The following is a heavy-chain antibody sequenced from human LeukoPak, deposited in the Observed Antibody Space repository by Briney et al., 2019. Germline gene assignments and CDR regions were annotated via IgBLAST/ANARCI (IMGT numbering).Heavy chain of an antibody. Sequence: GGSLRLSCAASGFTFNDYAMHWVRQAPGQGLEWVSCISWNSGSIGYADSVKGRFTISRDNAKNSLYLQMNSLRAEDTALYYCAKDSSNDYYDSSGYFDYWGQGTLVTVSS. V-gene: IGHV3-9*01. CDR3: AKDSSNDYYDSSGYFDY. D-gene: IGHD3-22*01. CDR1: GFTFNDYA. J-gene: IGHJ4*02. CDR2: ISWNSGSI.